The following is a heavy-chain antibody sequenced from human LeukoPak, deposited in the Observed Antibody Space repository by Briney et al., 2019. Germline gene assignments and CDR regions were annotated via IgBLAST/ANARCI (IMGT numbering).Heavy chain of an antibody. CDR2: VYTSGST. Sequence: SETLSLTCSVSGGSISGYYWTWIRQPAGKGLEWIGRVYTSGSTHYNPSLKTRLTMSVDTSKNQFSLKLSSVTAADTAVYYCASTDGYTVTSYFDYWGQGTLVTVSS. V-gene: IGHV4-4*07. CDR1: GGSISGYY. J-gene: IGHJ4*02. D-gene: IGHD4-17*01. CDR3: ASTDGYTVTSYFDY.